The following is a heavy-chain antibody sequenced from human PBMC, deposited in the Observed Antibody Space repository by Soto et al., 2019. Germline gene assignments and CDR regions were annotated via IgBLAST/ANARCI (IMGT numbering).Heavy chain of an antibody. CDR2: ISYDGSNK. CDR1: GFTFSSYS. CDR3: ARGYDSFDS. V-gene: IGHV3-30-3*01. Sequence: GGSLRLSCAASGFTFSSYSMHWVRQAPGKGLEWVAVISYDGSNKYYADSVKGRFTISRDNAKNSLYLQMNSLRAEDTAVYYCARGYDSFDSWGQGTPVTVSS. D-gene: IGHD3-22*01. J-gene: IGHJ4*02.